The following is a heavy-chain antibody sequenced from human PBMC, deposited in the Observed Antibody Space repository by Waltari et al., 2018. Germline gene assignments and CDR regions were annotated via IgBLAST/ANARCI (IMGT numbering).Heavy chain of an antibody. J-gene: IGHJ4*02. V-gene: IGHV3-23*01. Sequence: EVQLLESGGGLVQPGGSLRLSFAASGFTFSSYAMSWVRQSPGKGLVVVADIRGGGGSTYYADSVKGRFTISRDNSKNTLYLQMNSLRAEDTAVYYCARDYSSSWPKNFDYWGQGTLVTVSS. CDR2: IRGGGGST. D-gene: IGHD6-13*01. CDR3: ARDYSSSWPKNFDY. CDR1: GFTFSSYA.